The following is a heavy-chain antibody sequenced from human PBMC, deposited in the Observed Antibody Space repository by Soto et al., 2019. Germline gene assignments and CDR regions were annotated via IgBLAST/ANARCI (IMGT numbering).Heavy chain of an antibody. CDR2: ISSSSSYI. Sequence: AGGSLRLSCAASGFTFSSYSMNWVRQAPGKGLEWVSSISSSSSYIYYADSVKGRFTISRDNAKNSLYLQMNSLRAEDTAVYYCARVGSSNLAFDYWGQGTLVTVSS. CDR3: ARVGSSNLAFDY. D-gene: IGHD6-13*01. V-gene: IGHV3-21*01. J-gene: IGHJ4*02. CDR1: GFTFSSYS.